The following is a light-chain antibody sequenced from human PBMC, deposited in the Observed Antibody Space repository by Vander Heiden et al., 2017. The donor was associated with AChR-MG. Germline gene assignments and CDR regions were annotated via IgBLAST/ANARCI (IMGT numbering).Light chain of an antibody. J-gene: IGKJ4*01. CDR2: GAS. CDR1: QSVSSN. CDR3: QQYNNSPPLT. V-gene: IGKV3-15*01. Sequence: EIVMTQSQATLSVSPGDRATLTCRASQSVSSNLAWYQQKPGQAPRLLIYGASTRATGIPARFSGSGSGTEFTLTISSLQSEDFAVYYCQQYNNSPPLTFGGGTKVEIK.